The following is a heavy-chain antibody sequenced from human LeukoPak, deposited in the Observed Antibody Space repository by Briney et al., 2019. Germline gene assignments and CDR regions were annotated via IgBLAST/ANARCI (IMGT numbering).Heavy chain of an antibody. Sequence: SGTLSLTCAVSGGSISSGGYYWSWIRQHPGKGLEWIGYIYYSGSTYYNPSLKSRVTISVDTSKNQFSLKLSSVTAADTAVYYCARADIPSIAAAGFDYWGQGTLVTVSS. CDR3: ARADIPSIAAAGFDY. V-gene: IGHV4-31*11. CDR1: GGSISSGGYY. CDR2: IYYSGST. J-gene: IGHJ4*02. D-gene: IGHD6-13*01.